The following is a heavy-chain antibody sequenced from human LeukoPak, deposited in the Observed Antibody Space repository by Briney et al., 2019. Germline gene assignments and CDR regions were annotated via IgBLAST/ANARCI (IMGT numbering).Heavy chain of an antibody. CDR3: ARDNGNKYYFGY. V-gene: IGHV3-11*05. J-gene: IGHJ4*02. CDR2: ISSNSKYT. Sequence: GGSLRLSCAASGFMFSDYFMSWIRQAPAKELEWISYISSNSKYTKYADSVKGRFTISRDNAKKSLYLQMNSLRAEDTAVYYCARDNGNKYYFGYWGQGTLVTVSS. CDR1: GFMFSDYF. D-gene: IGHD2-8*01.